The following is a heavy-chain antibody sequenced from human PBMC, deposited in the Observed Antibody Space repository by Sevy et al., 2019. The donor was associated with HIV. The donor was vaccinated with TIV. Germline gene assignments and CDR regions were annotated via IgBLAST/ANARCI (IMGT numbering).Heavy chain of an antibody. V-gene: IGHV3-11*06. CDR1: GFTFSDYY. Sequence: GSLRLSCAASGFTFSDYYMSWIRQAPGKGLEWVSYISSSSSYTNYADSVKGRFTISRDNAKNSLYLQMNSLRAEDTAVYYCARDERSSSWYLGYWGQGTLVTVSS. J-gene: IGHJ4*02. CDR2: ISSSSSYT. CDR3: ARDERSSSWYLGY. D-gene: IGHD6-13*01.